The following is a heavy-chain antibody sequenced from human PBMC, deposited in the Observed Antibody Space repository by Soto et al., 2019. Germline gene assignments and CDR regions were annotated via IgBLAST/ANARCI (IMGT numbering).Heavy chain of an antibody. J-gene: IGHJ3*02. CDR1: GGSISGYY. D-gene: IGHD1-26*01. CDR2: INHRGST. Sequence: PSETLSLTCTVSGGSISGYYWTWIRQAPGKGLEWIGEINHRGSTKYNPSLRSRVTISEDTSKNQFSLKLSSVTAADTAVYYCARHRELGGDDAFDIWGQGTMVTVSS. CDR3: ARHRELGGDDAFDI. V-gene: IGHV4-34*01.